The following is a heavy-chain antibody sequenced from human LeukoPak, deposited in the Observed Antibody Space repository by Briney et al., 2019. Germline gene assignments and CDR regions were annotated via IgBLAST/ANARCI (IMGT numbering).Heavy chain of an antibody. J-gene: IGHJ3*02. D-gene: IGHD3-3*02. CDR3: ARDISYDDAFDI. V-gene: IGHV3-23*01. Sequence: GGSLRLSCAVSGFTFSSYVMSWVRQAPGKGLEWVSAISGSGGSTYYADSVKGRFTISRDNAKNSLYLQMNSLRAEDTAVYYCARDISYDDAFDIWGQGTMVTVSS. CDR1: GFTFSSYV. CDR2: ISGSGGST.